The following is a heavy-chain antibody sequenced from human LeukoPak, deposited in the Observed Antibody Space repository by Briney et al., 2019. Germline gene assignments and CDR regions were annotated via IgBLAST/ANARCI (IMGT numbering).Heavy chain of an antibody. CDR1: GFTFSSYW. J-gene: IGHJ3*02. CDR3: ARGVAVTGSVAFDI. CDR2: ITPDGSST. Sequence: AGGSLRLSCAASGFTFSSYWVHWVRQAPGKGLLWVSRITPDGSSTSYADSVKGRFTSSRDNAKNTLYLQMNSLRAEDTAVYYCARGVAVTGSVAFDIWGQGTMVTVSS. V-gene: IGHV3-74*01. D-gene: IGHD6-19*01.